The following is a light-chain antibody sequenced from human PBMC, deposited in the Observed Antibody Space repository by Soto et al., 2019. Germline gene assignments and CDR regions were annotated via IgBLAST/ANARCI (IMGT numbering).Light chain of an antibody. J-gene: IGKJ3*01. CDR1: QSVSSY. CDR3: XXXXSWPFT. CDR2: DAS. V-gene: IGKV3-11*01. Sequence: EIVLTQSPATLSLSPGERATLSCRASQSVSSYLAWYQQKPGQAPRLLIYDASNRATGIPARFSGSGSGTDFTLTISSLEPEXXAXXXXXXXXSWPFTFGLGTKVCIK.